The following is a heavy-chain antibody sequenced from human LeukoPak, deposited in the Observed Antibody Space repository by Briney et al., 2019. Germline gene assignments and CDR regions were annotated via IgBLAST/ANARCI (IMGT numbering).Heavy chain of an antibody. J-gene: IGHJ4*02. CDR1: GFIFCDYW. Sequence: GSLRLSCAAAGFIFCDYWMSWGRRAPGKGLEWVANIKQDGSETYYVESVRGRFTISRDNAKKSLYLQMNSLRGDDTAVYYCAREFWGSYRFDSLAFWAQGTLVTVSS. CDR2: IKQDGSET. V-gene: IGHV3-7*01. D-gene: IGHD3-16*01. CDR3: AREFWGSYRFDSLAF.